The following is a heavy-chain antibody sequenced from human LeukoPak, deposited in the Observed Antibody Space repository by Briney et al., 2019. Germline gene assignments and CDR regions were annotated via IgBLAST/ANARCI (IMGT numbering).Heavy chain of an antibody. V-gene: IGHV3-48*03. Sequence: GGSLRLSCAASGFTFSSYEMNWVRQAPGKGLEWVSYISSSGSTIYYADSVKGRFTISRDNAKNSLYLQMNSLRAEDTAVYYCARGAYSSYYFGYWGQGTLVTVSS. D-gene: IGHD6-13*01. CDR3: ARGAYSSYYFGY. CDR2: ISSSGSTI. J-gene: IGHJ4*02. CDR1: GFTFSSYE.